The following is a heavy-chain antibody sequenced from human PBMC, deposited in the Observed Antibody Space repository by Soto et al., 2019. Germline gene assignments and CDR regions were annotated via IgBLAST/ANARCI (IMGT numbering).Heavy chain of an antibody. V-gene: IGHV3-74*01. D-gene: IGHD2-15*01. CDR1: GFDFSNSW. Sequence: EVQLVESGGGLVQPGGSLRLSCAASGFDFSNSWIHWVRQGPGKGLVWVSQINSGGSGTTYADSVKGRFTISRDNAKNTVYLQMNSLRAEDTAVYYCAKDTAYAMDVWGQGTTVTVSS. J-gene: IGHJ6*02. CDR3: AKDTAYAMDV. CDR2: INSGGSGT.